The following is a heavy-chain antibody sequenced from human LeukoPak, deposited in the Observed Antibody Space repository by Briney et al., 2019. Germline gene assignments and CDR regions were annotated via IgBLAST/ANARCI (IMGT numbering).Heavy chain of an antibody. CDR1: GFTFSSYA. CDR2: ISRKGGST. Sequence: GGSLRLSCAASGFTFSSYAMHWVRQAPGKGLEYVSGISRKGGSTYSANSVKGRFTISRDNSKNTLYLQMGSLRAEDMAVYYCARDYYDSSCYVEPVNAFDIWGQGTMVTVSS. J-gene: IGHJ3*02. D-gene: IGHD3-22*01. CDR3: ARDYYDSSCYVEPVNAFDI. V-gene: IGHV3-64*01.